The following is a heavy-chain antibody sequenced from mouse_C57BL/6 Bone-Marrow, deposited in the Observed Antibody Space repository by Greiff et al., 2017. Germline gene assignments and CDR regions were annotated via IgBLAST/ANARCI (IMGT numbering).Heavy chain of an antibody. J-gene: IGHJ3*01. D-gene: IGHD2-4*01. CDR2: ISSGSSTI. Sequence: EVMLVESGGGLVKPGGSLKLSCAASGFTFSDYGMHWVRQAPEKGLEWVAYISSGSSTIYYADTVKGRFTISRDNAKNTLFLQMTSLGSEDTAMYYCARHYYDYDEGFAYWGQGTLVTVSA. V-gene: IGHV5-17*01. CDR1: GFTFSDYG. CDR3: ARHYYDYDEGFAY.